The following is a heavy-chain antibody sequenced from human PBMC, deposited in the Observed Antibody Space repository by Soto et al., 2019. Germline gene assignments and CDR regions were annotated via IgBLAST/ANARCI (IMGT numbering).Heavy chain of an antibody. V-gene: IGHV3-74*01. J-gene: IGHJ4*01. CDR1: GFTFSNYW. D-gene: IGHD4-17*01. CDR2: INPDGSRT. Sequence: HPGGSLRLSCAASGFTFSNYWMHWVRQTPGKGLVWVSRINPDGSRTSYADSVRGRFTISRDNAKNTLYLQMNSLGADDTAVYYCARVAVTTYYFDTWGHGTLVTVSS. CDR3: ARVAVTTYYFDT.